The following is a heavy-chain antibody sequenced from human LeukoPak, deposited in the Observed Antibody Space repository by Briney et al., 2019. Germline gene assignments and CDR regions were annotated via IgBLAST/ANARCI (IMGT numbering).Heavy chain of an antibody. CDR2: INHSGST. CDR3: AKSPYDFWSGGFDP. D-gene: IGHD3-3*01. CDR1: GGSFSGYY. J-gene: IGHJ5*02. V-gene: IGHV4-34*01. Sequence: PSETLSLTCAVYGGSFSGYYWSWIRQPPGKGLEWIGEINHSGSTNYNPSLKSRVTISVDTSKNQLSLKLTSATAADTAVYYCAKSPYDFWSGGFDPWGQGTLVTVSS.